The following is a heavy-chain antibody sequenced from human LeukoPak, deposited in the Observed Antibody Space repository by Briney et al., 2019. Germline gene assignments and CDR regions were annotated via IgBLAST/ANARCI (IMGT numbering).Heavy chain of an antibody. CDR2: IYYSGST. CDR3: ARGQEWELPYGMDV. V-gene: IGHV4-59*01. CDR1: GGSISRYY. J-gene: IGHJ6*02. Sequence: SETLSLTCTVSGGSISRYYWSWLRQPPGKGLEWIGYIYYSGSTNYNPSLKSRVTISVDTSKNQFSLKLSSVTATDTAVYYCARGQEWELPYGMDVWGQGTTVTVSS. D-gene: IGHD1-26*01.